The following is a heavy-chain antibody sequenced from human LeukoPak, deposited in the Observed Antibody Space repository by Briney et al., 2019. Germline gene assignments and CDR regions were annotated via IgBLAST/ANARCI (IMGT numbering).Heavy chain of an antibody. CDR1: GSAISSGDYY. J-gene: IGHJ5*02. CDR3: ARGTLERYCSGGSCYSRWFDP. D-gene: IGHD2-15*01. Sequence: PSQTLSLTCTVSGSAISSGDYYWSWIRQPPGKGLEWIGYIYYIGSTYYNPSLKSRVTISVDTSKNQFSLKLSSVTAADTAVYYCARGTLERYCSGGSCYSRWFDPWGQGTLVTVSS. CDR2: IYYIGST. V-gene: IGHV4-30-4*01.